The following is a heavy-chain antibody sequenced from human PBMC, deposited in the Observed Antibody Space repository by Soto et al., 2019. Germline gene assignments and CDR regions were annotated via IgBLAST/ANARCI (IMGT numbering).Heavy chain of an antibody. Sequence: ASVKVSCKASGYTFTSYGISCVRQAPGQGLEWMGWISAYNGNTNYAQKLQGRVTMTTDTSTSTAYMELRSLRSDDTAVYYCAREGTIIAVAGALNAFDIWGQGTMVTVSS. V-gene: IGHV1-18*01. D-gene: IGHD6-19*01. J-gene: IGHJ3*02. CDR1: GYTFTSYG. CDR2: ISAYNGNT. CDR3: AREGTIIAVAGALNAFDI.